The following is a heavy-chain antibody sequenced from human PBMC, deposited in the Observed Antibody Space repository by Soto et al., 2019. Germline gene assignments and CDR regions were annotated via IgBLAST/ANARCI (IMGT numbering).Heavy chain of an antibody. CDR3: AHPTTAAGGRDY. J-gene: IGHJ4*02. CDR1: GLSLSTSGVG. V-gene: IGHV2-5*02. D-gene: IGHD3-16*01. Sequence: QITLKESGPTLVKPTQTLTLTCTCSGLSLSTSGVGVGWIRQPPGKALEWLALIYWDDDKRYSPSLPSRFTINKDTSKNQVFLTVTNVDPVDTATYYCAHPTTAAGGRDYWGQGTLVTVSS. CDR2: IYWDDDK.